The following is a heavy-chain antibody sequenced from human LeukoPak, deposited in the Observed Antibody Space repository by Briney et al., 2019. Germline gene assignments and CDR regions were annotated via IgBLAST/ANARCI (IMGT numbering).Heavy chain of an antibody. CDR1: GYTFTGYY. CDR3: ASYSSSSKFRVYMDV. Sequence: ASVKVSCKASGYTFTGYYMHWVRQAPGQGLEWMGWINPNSGGTNYAQKFQGRVTMTRDTSISTAYMELSRLRSDDTAVYYCASYSSSSKFRVYMDVWGKGTTVTVSS. J-gene: IGHJ6*03. D-gene: IGHD6-6*01. V-gene: IGHV1-2*02. CDR2: INPNSGGT.